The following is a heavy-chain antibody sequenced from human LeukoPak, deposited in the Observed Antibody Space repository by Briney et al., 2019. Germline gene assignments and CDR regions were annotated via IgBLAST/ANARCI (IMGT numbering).Heavy chain of an antibody. Sequence: ASVKVSCKASGYTFTSYGISWVRQAPGQGLEWMGWISPYNGNTNYAQKLQGRVTMTTDTSTSTAYMELRSLRSDDTAVYYCARDIHWTVVQWLGNVYYFDYWGQGTLVTVSS. D-gene: IGHD6-19*01. CDR1: GYTFTSYG. J-gene: IGHJ4*02. V-gene: IGHV1-18*01. CDR2: ISPYNGNT. CDR3: ARDIHWTVVQWLGNVYYFDY.